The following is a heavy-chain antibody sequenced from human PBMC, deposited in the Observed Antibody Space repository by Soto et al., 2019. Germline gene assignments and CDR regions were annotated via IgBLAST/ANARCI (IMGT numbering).Heavy chain of an antibody. CDR2: INHSGST. J-gene: IGHJ5*02. CDR3: ATCPRSATPQHGGYNWFDP. Sequence: PETLSLSCAGYGGSFGGDDWSWIRQPPGKGLEWIGEINHSGSTNYNPSLKSRVTISVDTSKNQFYLKLSSVTAADTAVYYCATCPRSATPQHGGYNWFDPWGQGTLVT. CDR1: GGSFGGDD. V-gene: IGHV4-34*01. D-gene: IGHD3-16*01.